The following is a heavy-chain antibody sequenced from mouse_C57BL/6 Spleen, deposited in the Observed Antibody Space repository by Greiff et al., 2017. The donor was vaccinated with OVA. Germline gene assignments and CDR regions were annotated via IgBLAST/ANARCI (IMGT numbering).Heavy chain of an antibody. CDR3: ARSNSLAY. V-gene: IGHV1-59*01. Sequence: QVQLQQPGAELVRPGTSVKLSCKASGYTFTSYWMHWVKQRPGQGLEWIGVIDPSDSYTNYTQKFKGKATLTVDTSSSTAYMQLSSLTSEDSAVYYCARSNSLAYWGQGTLVTVSA. CDR2: IDPSDSYT. J-gene: IGHJ3*01. CDR1: GYTFTSYW. D-gene: IGHD2-5*01.